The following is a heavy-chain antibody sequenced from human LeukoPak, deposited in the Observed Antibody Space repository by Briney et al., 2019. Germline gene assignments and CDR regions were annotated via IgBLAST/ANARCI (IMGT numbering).Heavy chain of an antibody. V-gene: IGHV3-23*01. Sequence: GASLRLSCPASGFTFSSYSISWVRQAPGKGLEWVSAISGSVVSTYYADSVKGPFTISRDNSKNTLYLQRSSLRAEDTAVYYCAKVGIAVAGHFDYWGQGTLVTVSS. CDR3: AKVGIAVAGHFDY. J-gene: IGHJ4*02. CDR2: ISGSVVST. D-gene: IGHD6-19*01. CDR1: GFTFSSYS.